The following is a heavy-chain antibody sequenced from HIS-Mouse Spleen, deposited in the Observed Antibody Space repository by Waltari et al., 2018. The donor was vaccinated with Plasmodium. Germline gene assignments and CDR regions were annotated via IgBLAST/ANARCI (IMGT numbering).Heavy chain of an antibody. CDR1: ACTFISSS. CDR3: AKSSKGTGDLWDY. J-gene: IGHJ4*02. CDR2: ISGSGGST. D-gene: IGHD7-27*01. V-gene: IGHV3-23*01. Sequence: DVQLLESVVGWVKPRGSLRLSCAASACTFISSSSIWFRQAPGKWLEWVSAISGSGGSTYYADSVKGRFTISRDNSKNTLYLQMNSLRAEDTAVYYCAKSSKGTGDLWDYWGQGTLVTVSS.